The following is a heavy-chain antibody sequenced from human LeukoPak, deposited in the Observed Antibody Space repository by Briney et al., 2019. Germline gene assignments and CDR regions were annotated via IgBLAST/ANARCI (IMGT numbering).Heavy chain of an antibody. CDR1: GGSISSSSYY. CDR3: ATVPPGYSYSRFDY. V-gene: IGHV4-39*02. CDR2: IYYSGST. D-gene: IGHD5-18*01. J-gene: IGHJ4*02. Sequence: SETLSLTCTVSGGSISSSSYYWGWIRQPPGKGLEWIGSIYYSGSTYYNPSLKIRVTISVDTSKNQFSLKLSSVTAADTAVYYCATVPPGYSYSRFDYWGQGTLVTVSS.